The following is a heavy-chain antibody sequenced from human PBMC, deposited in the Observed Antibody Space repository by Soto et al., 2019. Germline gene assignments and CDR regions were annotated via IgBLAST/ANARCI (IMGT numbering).Heavy chain of an antibody. CDR3: ARECCSTSSCYFVRMDV. D-gene: IGHD2-2*01. V-gene: IGHV3-30*03. CDR2: VSFDGNNQ. J-gene: IGHJ6*02. Sequence: GGSLRLSCAASGFTFSTHGMHWVRQAPGKGLEWVALVSFDGNNQEYADSVKGRFTISRDNSNNTLYLHMNSLRAEDTAVYYCARECCSTSSCYFVRMDVWGQRAAFTVA. CDR1: GFTFSTHG.